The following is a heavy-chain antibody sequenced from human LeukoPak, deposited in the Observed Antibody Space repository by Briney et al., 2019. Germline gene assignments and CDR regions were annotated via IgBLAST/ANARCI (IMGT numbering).Heavy chain of an antibody. D-gene: IGHD3-10*01. CDR1: GYTFASYG. CDR2: MNPNSGDA. J-gene: IGHJ2*01. CDR3: ARPGRMVRDWYFDL. Sequence: ASVKVSCKASGYTFASYGISWVRQAPGQGLEWMGWMNPNSGDAGYAREFQGRVTMTRNTSISAAYMELSSLRSEDTAVYYCARPGRMVRDWYFDLWGRGTLVTVSS. V-gene: IGHV1-8*02.